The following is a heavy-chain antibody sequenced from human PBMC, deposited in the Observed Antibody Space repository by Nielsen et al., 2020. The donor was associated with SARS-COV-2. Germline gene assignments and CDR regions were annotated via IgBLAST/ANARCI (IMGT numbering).Heavy chain of an antibody. CDR3: GSSLLWYSY. CDR2: IRSKGYGETT. D-gene: IGHD3-10*01. Sequence: GESLKISCTASGFSIGEYVMAWVRQPPGKGLEWVGFIRSKGYGETTEYAASVKGRFTISRDDPNNIAYLQMNSLITDDTAVYYCGSSLLWYSYWGQGTLVTVSS. V-gene: IGHV3-49*04. CDR1: GFSIGEYV. J-gene: IGHJ4*02.